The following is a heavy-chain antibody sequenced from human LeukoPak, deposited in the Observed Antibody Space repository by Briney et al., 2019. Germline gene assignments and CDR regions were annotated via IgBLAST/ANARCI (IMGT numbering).Heavy chain of an antibody. CDR2: MYTSGTT. V-gene: IGHV4-61*02. Sequence: PSETLSLTCTVSGGSISSSNYYWSWIRQPAGKGLEWIGRMYTSGTTNYNPSLRSRVTISVDTSKNQFSLKLSSVTAADTAVYYCARQVGVAVAGKQFDYWGQGTLVTVSS. CDR1: GGSISSSNYY. D-gene: IGHD6-19*01. J-gene: IGHJ4*02. CDR3: ARQVGVAVAGKQFDY.